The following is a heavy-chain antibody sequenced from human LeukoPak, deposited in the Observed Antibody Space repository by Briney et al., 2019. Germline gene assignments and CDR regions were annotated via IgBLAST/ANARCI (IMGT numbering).Heavy chain of an antibody. CDR3: AKLGTGTFDY. CDR1: GYTFSSYG. CDR2: IRYDGSNK. Sequence: SCKASGYTFSSYGMHWVRQALGKGLEWVAFIRYDGSNKYYADSVKGRFTISRDNSKNTLYLQMNSLRAEDTAVYYCAKLGTGTFDYWGQGTLVTVSS. D-gene: IGHD1-7*01. V-gene: IGHV3-30*02. J-gene: IGHJ4*02.